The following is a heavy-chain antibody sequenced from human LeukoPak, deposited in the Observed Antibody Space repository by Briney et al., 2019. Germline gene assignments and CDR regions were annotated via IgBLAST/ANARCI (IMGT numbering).Heavy chain of an antibody. Sequence: ASVKVSCKASGYTFTGHYVHWVRQAPGQGLEWMGIIDPSGGSTSYAQKFQGRVTMTRDTSTSTVYMELSSLRSEDTAVYYCARVVVPAAMYGMDVWGQGTTVTVSS. V-gene: IGHV1-46*01. CDR2: IDPSGGST. D-gene: IGHD2-2*01. CDR1: GYTFTGHY. J-gene: IGHJ6*02. CDR3: ARVVVPAAMYGMDV.